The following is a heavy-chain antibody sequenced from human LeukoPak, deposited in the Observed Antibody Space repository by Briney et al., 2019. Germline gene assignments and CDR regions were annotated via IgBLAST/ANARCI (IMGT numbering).Heavy chain of an antibody. CDR1: GFTFSSHE. Sequence: GGSLRLSCAASGFTFSSHEMNWVRQTPGKGLEWVSLIYSGGSTYSADSVKGRFTISRDNSKNTLHLQMNSLRVEDTAVYYCARDTDYYGSGRHGYFDHWGQGTLVTVSS. D-gene: IGHD3-10*01. J-gene: IGHJ1*01. CDR2: IYSGGST. V-gene: IGHV3-66*01. CDR3: ARDTDYYGSGRHGYFDH.